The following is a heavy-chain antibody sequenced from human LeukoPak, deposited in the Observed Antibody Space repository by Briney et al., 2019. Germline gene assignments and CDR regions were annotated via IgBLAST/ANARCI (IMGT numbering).Heavy chain of an antibody. J-gene: IGHJ6*03. V-gene: IGHV3-33*06. Sequence: PGGSLRLSCAASGFTFSSYGMHWVRQAPGKGLEWVAVIWYDGSNKYYADSVKDRFTISRANSKNTPYMQMNSLRAEDTAVYYCAKGQYDFWSGYYSRNYNYYMDVWGKGTTVTVSS. CDR2: IWYDGSNK. CDR1: GFTFSSYG. D-gene: IGHD3-3*01. CDR3: AKGQYDFWSGYYSRNYNYYMDV.